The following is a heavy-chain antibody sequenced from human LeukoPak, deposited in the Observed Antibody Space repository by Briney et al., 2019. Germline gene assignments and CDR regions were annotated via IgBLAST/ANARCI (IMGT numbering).Heavy chain of an antibody. CDR3: ASALGYCSGGSCYSHAFDI. D-gene: IGHD2-15*01. CDR2: IIPIFGTS. V-gene: IGHV1-69*01. Sequence: SVKVACKASGGTFSSYAISWVRQAPGQGREWMGGIIPIFGTSNYAQKFKGRVTITADESTSTAYMELSSLRSEDTAVYYCASALGYCSGGSCYSHAFDIWGQGTMVTVSS. J-gene: IGHJ3*02. CDR1: GGTFSSYA.